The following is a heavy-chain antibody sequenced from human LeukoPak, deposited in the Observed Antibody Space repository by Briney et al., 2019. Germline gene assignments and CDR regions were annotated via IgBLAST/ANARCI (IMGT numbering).Heavy chain of an antibody. CDR3: ARGYDSSGYYRRRAFDI. J-gene: IGHJ3*02. V-gene: IGHV1-69*04. Sequence: ASVKVSCKASGGTFSSYAISWVRQAPGQGPEWMGRIIPILGIANYAQKFQGRVTITADKSTSTAYMELSSLRSEDTAVYYCARGYDSSGYYRRRAFDIWGQGTMVTVSS. CDR2: IIPILGIA. D-gene: IGHD3-22*01. CDR1: GGTFSSYA.